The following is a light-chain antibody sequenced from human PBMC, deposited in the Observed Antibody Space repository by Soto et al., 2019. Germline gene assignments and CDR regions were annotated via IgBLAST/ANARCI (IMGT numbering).Light chain of an antibody. J-gene: IGLJ2*01. Sequence: QSVLTQPRSVSGSPGQSVTLSCTGTSSDVGGYNYVSWYQQHPGKAPKLVIYDVTKRPSGVPDRFSGSKSGNTASLTISGLQAEDEVDYYCCSYAGTYIYVVFGGGTKVTVL. CDR1: SSDVGGYNY. CDR3: CSYAGTYIYVV. V-gene: IGLV2-11*01. CDR2: DVT.